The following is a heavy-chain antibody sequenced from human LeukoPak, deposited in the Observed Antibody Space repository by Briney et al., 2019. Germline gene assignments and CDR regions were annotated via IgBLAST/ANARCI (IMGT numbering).Heavy chain of an antibody. D-gene: IGHD3-10*01. CDR1: SASITSSPYF. CDR3: AANSADYNTLGSSYKV. V-gene: IGHV4-39*01. J-gene: IGHJ4*02. CDR2: ISYSGTT. Sequence: SETLSLTCTVSSASITSSPYFWGWIRQSPGRGLEWIGSISYSGTTYYNPSLKSRVTISVDTSKNQFSLKLNSVTAADTAVFYCAANSADYNTLGSSYKVWGQGTLVTVSS.